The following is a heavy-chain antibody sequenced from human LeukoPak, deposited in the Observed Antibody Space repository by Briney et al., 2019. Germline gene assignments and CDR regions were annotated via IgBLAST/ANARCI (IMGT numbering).Heavy chain of an antibody. Sequence: GGSLRLSCAASGFTFSNAWMSWVRQAPGKGLEWVGRIKRKTDGGTTDFAAPVKGRFTISRDDSKNTLYLHMNSLKTEDTAVYYCTTENYFGSGSYGSGAFDIWGQGTMVTVSS. CDR3: TTENYFGSGSYGSGAFDI. CDR1: GFTFSNAW. V-gene: IGHV3-15*01. J-gene: IGHJ3*02. CDR2: IKRKTDGGTT. D-gene: IGHD3-10*01.